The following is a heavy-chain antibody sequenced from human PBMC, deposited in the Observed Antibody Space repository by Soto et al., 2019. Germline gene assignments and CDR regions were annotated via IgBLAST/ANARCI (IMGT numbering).Heavy chain of an antibody. CDR1: GFHFRNYV. D-gene: IGHD2-2*01. CDR2: IGIGSSTK. Sequence: GGSLILSCAASGFHFRNYVMNWVSQAPGKGLEWVSYIGIGSSTKYYADSVKGRFTISRDNAKNSLYLQMNSLRAEDTAVYYCARGVVPDGMDYYYYGLDVWGQGTTVTVSS. J-gene: IGHJ6*02. V-gene: IGHV3-48*01. CDR3: ARGVVPDGMDYYYYGLDV.